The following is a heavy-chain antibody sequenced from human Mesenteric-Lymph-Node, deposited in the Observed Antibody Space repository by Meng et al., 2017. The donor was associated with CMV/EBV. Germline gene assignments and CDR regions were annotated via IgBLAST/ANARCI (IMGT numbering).Heavy chain of an antibody. CDR2: TSYRSMWYN. Sequence: SDWNWITPSPSSGLEWLGRTSYRSMWYNDYAVSVKSRTFINPDTSKNQFSLQLNSVTPEDTAVYYCARGRHTSGWYGSTEGYFFDFWGQGTLVTVSS. D-gene: IGHD3-22*01. CDR1: SD. J-gene: IGHJ4*02. CDR3: ARGRHTSGWYGSTEGYFFDF. V-gene: IGHV6-1*01.